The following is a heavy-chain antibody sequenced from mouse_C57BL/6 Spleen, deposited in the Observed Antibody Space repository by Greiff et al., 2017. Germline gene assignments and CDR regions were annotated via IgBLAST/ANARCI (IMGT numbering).Heavy chain of an antibody. V-gene: IGHV1-52*01. CDR3: ARFNDGYYVTWFAY. CDR1: GYTFTSYW. D-gene: IGHD2-3*01. Sequence: VQLQQPGAELVRPGSSVKLSCKASGYTFTSYWMHWVKQRPIQGLEWIGNIDPSDSETHYNQKFKDKATLTVDKSSSTAYMQLSSLTSEDSAVYYCARFNDGYYVTWFAYWGQGTLVTVSA. J-gene: IGHJ3*01. CDR2: IDPSDSET.